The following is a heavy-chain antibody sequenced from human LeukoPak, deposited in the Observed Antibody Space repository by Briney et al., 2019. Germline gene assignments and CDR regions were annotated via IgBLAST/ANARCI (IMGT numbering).Heavy chain of an antibody. D-gene: IGHD6-13*01. CDR3: ARGDLGPEAAAVD. V-gene: IGHV4-31*03. CDR1: GGSISSGGYY. CDR2: IYYNGST. J-gene: IGHJ4*02. Sequence: PSQTLSLTCTVSGGSISSGGYYWSWIRQHPGKGLEWIGYIYYNGSTYYNPSLKSRVTISVDTSKNQFSLKLSSVTAADTAVYYCARGDLGPEAAAVDWGQGTLVTVSS.